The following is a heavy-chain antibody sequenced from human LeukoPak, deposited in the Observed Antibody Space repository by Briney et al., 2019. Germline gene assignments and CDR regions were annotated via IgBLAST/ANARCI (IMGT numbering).Heavy chain of an antibody. D-gene: IGHD2/OR15-2a*01. CDR2: IYYTGST. Sequence: PSETLSLTCTVSGGSISSSSYHWGWIRQPPGMGLEWIGNIYYTGSTYYNPSLKSRLTISVDTSTNQLSLKLSSVTAADTALYYCAARIKVPGGWFDPWGQGTLVTVSS. V-gene: IGHV4-39*07. CDR1: GGSISSSSYH. J-gene: IGHJ5*02. CDR3: AARIKVPGGWFDP.